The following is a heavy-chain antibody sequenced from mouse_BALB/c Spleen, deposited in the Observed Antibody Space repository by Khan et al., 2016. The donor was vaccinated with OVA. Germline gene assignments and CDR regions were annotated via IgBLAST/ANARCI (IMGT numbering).Heavy chain of an antibody. D-gene: IGHD1-1*01. Sequence: QIQLVQSGPELKKPGETVKISCKASGYTFTNYRMNWMKQAPGKGLKWMGWINTYTGEPTYGDDFKGRFAFSLETSASTAYLQINNIKNEDMATYFCARESSYWYFDVWGAGTTVTVSS. CDR1: GYTFTNYR. CDR2: INTYTGEP. V-gene: IGHV9-1*02. CDR3: ARESSYWYFDV. J-gene: IGHJ1*01.